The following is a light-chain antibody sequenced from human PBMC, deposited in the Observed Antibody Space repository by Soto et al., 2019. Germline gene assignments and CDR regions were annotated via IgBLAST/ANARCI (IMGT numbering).Light chain of an antibody. CDR1: QSISSY. CDR2: AAS. CDR3: QQSYSTPPA. V-gene: IGKV1-39*01. J-gene: IGKJ1*01. Sequence: QMTQSPSSLSASVGDRVTITCRASQSISSYLNWYQQKPGKAPKLLIYAASSLQSGVPSRFSGSGSGTDFTLTISSLQPEDFATYYCQQSYSTPPAFGQGTKVEIK.